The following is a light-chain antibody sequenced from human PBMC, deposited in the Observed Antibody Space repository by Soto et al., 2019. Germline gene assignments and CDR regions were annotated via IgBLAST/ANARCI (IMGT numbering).Light chain of an antibody. J-gene: IGLJ2*01. CDR3: CSYAGSSTPVV. Sequence: QSALTQPASVSGSPGQSITISCTGTSSDVGGYNLVSWYQQHPGKAPKLMIYEGSKRPSGVSNRFSGSKSGNTASLTISGRQAEDEADYYCCSYAGSSTPVVFGGGTKLTVL. V-gene: IGLV2-23*01. CDR2: EGS. CDR1: SSDVGGYNL.